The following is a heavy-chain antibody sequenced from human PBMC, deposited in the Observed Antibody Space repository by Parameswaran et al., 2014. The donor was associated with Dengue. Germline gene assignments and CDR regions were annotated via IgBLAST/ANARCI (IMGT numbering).Heavy chain of an antibody. V-gene: IGHV1-2*02. CDR2: INPNSGGT. J-gene: IGHJ4*02. CDR3: ARDEQDYYDSSGYYPRDY. Sequence: VRQMPGKGLEWMGWINPNSGGTNYAQKFQGRVTMTRDTSISTAYMELSRLRSDDTAVYYCARDEQDYYDSSGYYPRDYWGQGTLVTVSS. D-gene: IGHD3-22*01.